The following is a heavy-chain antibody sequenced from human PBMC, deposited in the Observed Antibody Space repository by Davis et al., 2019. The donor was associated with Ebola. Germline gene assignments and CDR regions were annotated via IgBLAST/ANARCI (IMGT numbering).Heavy chain of an antibody. CDR3: ARKGLPDY. CDR1: GFAFSSYW. V-gene: IGHV3-7*01. CDR2: INQDGSTK. D-gene: IGHD5-12*01. J-gene: IGHJ4*02. Sequence: GESLKISCAVSGFAFSSYWMSWVRQAPGKGLEWMANINQDGSTKYYVDSVKGRFTISRDNTKNSLYLQMNSLRAEDTAVYYCARKGLPDYWGQGTLVTVSS.